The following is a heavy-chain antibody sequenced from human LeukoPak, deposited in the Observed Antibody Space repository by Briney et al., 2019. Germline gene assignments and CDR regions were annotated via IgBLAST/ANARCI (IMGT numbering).Heavy chain of an antibody. V-gene: IGHV3-7*01. D-gene: IGHD2-2*01. CDR1: GFTFKDYG. CDR3: HQPITLRD. CDR2: IKHDGSDK. Sequence: GGSLRLSCVASGFTFKDYGMSWVRQAPGKGLEWVAYIKHDGSDKSYVDSVKGRFTISRDNAESSLYLQMNSLRAEDTAVYYCHQPITLRDWGQGILVTVSS. J-gene: IGHJ4*02.